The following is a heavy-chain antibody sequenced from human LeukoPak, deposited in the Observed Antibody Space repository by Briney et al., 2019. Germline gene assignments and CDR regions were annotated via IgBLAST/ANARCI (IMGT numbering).Heavy chain of an antibody. CDR1: GFTFSDYY. CDR2: ISSGSSYT. J-gene: IGHJ6*02. Sequence: PGGSLRLSCAASGFTFSDYYMSWIRQAPGKGLEWVSYISSGSSYTNYADSVKGRFTISRDNAKNSVYLQMNSLRAEDTAVYYCARPSVRGVIYGMDVWGQGTTVTVSS. V-gene: IGHV3-11*06. CDR3: ARPSVRGVIYGMDV. D-gene: IGHD3-10*01.